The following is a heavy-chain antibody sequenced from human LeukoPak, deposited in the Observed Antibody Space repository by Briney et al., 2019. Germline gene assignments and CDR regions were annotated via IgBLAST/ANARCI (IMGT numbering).Heavy chain of an antibody. CDR1: GFTFSSYW. J-gene: IGHJ4*02. V-gene: IGHV3-7*01. Sequence: GGSLRLSCAASGFTFSSYWMSWVRQAPGKGLEWVANIKQDGSEKYYVDSVKGRFTISRDNAKNSLYLQMNSLRAEDTAVYYCAKGDPYYYGSFDYWGQGTLVTVSS. CDR2: IKQDGSEK. D-gene: IGHD3-10*01. CDR3: AKGDPYYYGSFDY.